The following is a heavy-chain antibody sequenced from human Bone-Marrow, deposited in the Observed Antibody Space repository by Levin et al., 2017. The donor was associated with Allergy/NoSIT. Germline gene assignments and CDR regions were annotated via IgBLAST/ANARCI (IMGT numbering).Heavy chain of an antibody. Sequence: GGSLRLSCAASGFTFSASALHWVRQASGKGLEWLGRLRRNGDSYATIYSASVRGRFTISRDDSKNTAYLQMNSLKIEDTAVYFCTRQDSNGGSCGGQWGQGTLVTVSS. D-gene: IGHD2-15*01. J-gene: IGHJ4*02. CDR1: GFTFSASA. CDR3: TRQDSNGGSCGGQ. V-gene: IGHV3-73*01. CDR2: LRRNGDSYAT.